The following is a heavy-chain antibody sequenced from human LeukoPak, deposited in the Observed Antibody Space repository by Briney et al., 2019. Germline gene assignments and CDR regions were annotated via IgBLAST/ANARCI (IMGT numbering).Heavy chain of an antibody. V-gene: IGHV4-59*01. D-gene: IGHD1-26*01. CDR1: GGSISGSY. CDR3: ARRGANSGSYSHFDL. Sequence: PSETLSLTCTVSGGSISGSYWSWIRQPPGKGLEWIAYINDSGTTSYNPSLKSRVTISVDTSKKQFSLKVNSVTAADTAVYSCARRGANSGSYSHFDLWGRGTLVTVSA. CDR2: INDSGTT. J-gene: IGHJ2*01.